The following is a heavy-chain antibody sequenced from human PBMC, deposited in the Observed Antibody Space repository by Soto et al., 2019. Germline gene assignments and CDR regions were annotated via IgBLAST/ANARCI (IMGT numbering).Heavy chain of an antibody. V-gene: IGHV3-53*01. J-gene: IGHJ6*02. CDR2: IYSDGTT. CDR3: ATSRADWYYGLDV. CDR1: GFTVSSNH. Sequence: GSLRLSCSASGFTVSSNHMSWVRQAPGKGLEWVSIIYSDGTTYYTDSVKGRFTISRDDSKNTLYLQMNSLRAEDTAVYYCATSRADWYYGLDVWGQGTTVTVS. D-gene: IGHD3-9*01.